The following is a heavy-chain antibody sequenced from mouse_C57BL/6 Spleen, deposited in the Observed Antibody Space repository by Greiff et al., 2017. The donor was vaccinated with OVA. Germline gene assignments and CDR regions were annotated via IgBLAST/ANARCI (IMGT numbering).Heavy chain of an antibody. V-gene: IGHV1-55*01. CDR3: ARGVVATEYAMDY. Sequence: VQLQQPGAELVKPGASVKMSCKASGYTFTSYWITWVKQRPGQGLEWIGDIYPGSGSTNYNEKFKSKATLTVDTSSSTAYMQLSSLTSEDSAVYYCARGVVATEYAMDYWGQGTSVTVSS. J-gene: IGHJ4*01. D-gene: IGHD1-1*01. CDR2: IYPGSGST. CDR1: GYTFTSYW.